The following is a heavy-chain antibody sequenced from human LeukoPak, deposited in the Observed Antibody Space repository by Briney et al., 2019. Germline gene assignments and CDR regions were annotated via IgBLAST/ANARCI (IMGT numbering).Heavy chain of an antibody. CDR1: GGSLSGHY. Sequence: SETLSLTCTVSGGSLSGHYWSWIRQPPGKRLEWIGYVSYTGRTKYNPSLQSRVTISIDTSKSQFSLMLTSVTSADTAVYSCARLLDNDISGDPDTFDVWGQGTTVIVSS. J-gene: IGHJ3*01. V-gene: IGHV4-59*11. D-gene: IGHD3-22*01. CDR3: ARLLDNDISGDPDTFDV. CDR2: VSYTGRT.